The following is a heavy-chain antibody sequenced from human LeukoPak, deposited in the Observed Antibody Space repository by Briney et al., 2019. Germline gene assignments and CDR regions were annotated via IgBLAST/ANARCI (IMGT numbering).Heavy chain of an antibody. Sequence: GGSLRLSCEASGFTFSSYAMGWVRQAPGKGLEWVGRIKSKTDGGTTDYAAPVKGRFTISRDDSKNTLYLQMNSLKTEDTAVYYCTTEDTMIVVVWGQGTLVTVSS. CDR1: GFTFSSYA. V-gene: IGHV3-15*01. D-gene: IGHD3-22*01. J-gene: IGHJ4*02. CDR3: TTEDTMIVVV. CDR2: IKSKTDGGTT.